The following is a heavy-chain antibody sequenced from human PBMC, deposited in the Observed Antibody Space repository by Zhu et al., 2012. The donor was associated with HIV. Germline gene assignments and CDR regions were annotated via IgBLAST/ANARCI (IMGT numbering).Heavy chain of an antibody. CDR1: GGSISSYY. D-gene: IGHD3-10*01. CDR2: IYTSGST. Sequence: QVQLQESGPGLVKPSETLSLTCTVSGGSISSYYWSWIRQPPGKGLEWIGYIYTSGSTNYNPSLKSRVTISVDTSKNQFSLKLSSVTAADTAVYYCARKGGYGSGIYDYWGQGTLVTVSS. V-gene: IGHV4-4*09. J-gene: IGHJ4*02. CDR3: ARKGGYGSGIYDY.